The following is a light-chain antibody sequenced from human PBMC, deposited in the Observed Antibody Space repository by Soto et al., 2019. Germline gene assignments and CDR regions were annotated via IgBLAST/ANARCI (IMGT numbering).Light chain of an antibody. Sequence: QSALTQPASVSGSPGQSITISCTGTSSDVGGYNYVSWYQLHPGKAPKLMIYEVTTRPSGISSRFSGSKSGNTASLTISGLQAEDEADYYCSSYTSSFTYVLFGGGTKLTVL. CDR3: SSYTSSFTYVL. V-gene: IGLV2-14*01. CDR2: EVT. J-gene: IGLJ2*01. CDR1: SSDVGGYNY.